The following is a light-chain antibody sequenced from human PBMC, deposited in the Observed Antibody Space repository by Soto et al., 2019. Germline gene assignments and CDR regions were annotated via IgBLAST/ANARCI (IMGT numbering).Light chain of an antibody. CDR3: CSYASSSTVV. V-gene: IGLV2-23*01. CDR2: EGS. Sequence: QSALTQPASVSGSPGQSITISCTGTSSDVGSYNLVSWYQQHPGKAPKLMIYEGSKRPSGVSNRFSASKSGNTASLTISGLQAEDEADYFCCSYASSSTVVFGGGTKLTVL. CDR1: SSDVGSYNL. J-gene: IGLJ2*01.